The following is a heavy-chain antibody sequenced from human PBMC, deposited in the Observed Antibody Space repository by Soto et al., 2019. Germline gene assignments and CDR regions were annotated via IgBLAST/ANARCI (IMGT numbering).Heavy chain of an antibody. CDR3: VKDNLAGGADV. Sequence: VQVVESGGDLVQPGRSLRLSCAASGFALRDSAMHWVRQVAGGGLGWVSGMFSRGGVGYADSVKGRFTISRDVVRSSLYLQMDSLTADDTALYYCVKDNLAGGADVWGRGTTVTVSS. CDR1: GFALRDSA. J-gene: IGHJ6*02. CDR2: MFSRGGV. V-gene: IGHV3-9*01. D-gene: IGHD3-10*01.